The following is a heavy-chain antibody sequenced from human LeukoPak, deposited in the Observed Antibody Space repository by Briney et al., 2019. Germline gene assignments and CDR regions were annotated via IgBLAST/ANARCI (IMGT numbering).Heavy chain of an antibody. J-gene: IGHJ4*02. CDR1: GFTFSSYA. D-gene: IGHD6-6*01. V-gene: IGHV3-30-3*01. Sequence: GGSLRLSCAASGFTFSSYAMHWVRQAPGKGLEWVAVISYDGSNKYYADSVKGRFTISRDNSKNTLYLQMNSLRAEDTAVYYCARRGYSSSSALDYWGQGTLVTVSS. CDR3: ARRGYSSSSALDY. CDR2: ISYDGSNK.